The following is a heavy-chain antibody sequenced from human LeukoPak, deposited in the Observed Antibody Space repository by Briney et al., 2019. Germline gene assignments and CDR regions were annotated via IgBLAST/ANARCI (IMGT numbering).Heavy chain of an antibody. CDR1: GGTFSSYA. CDR3: ARADRPTIFGVVAYNWFDP. J-gene: IGHJ5*02. D-gene: IGHD3-3*01. Sequence: SVKVSCKASGGTFSSYAISWVRQAPGQGREWMGGIIPIFGTANYAQKFQGRVTITADESTSTAYMELSSLRSEDTAVYYCARADRPTIFGVVAYNWFDPWGQGTLVTVSS. CDR2: IIPIFGTA. V-gene: IGHV1-69*13.